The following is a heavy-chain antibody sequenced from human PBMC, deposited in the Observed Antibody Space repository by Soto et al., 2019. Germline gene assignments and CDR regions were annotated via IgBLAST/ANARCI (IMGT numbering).Heavy chain of an antibody. Sequence: SETLSLTCTVSGGSISSYYGSWIQQPPGKGLEWIGYIYYSGSTNYNPSLKSRVTISVDTSKNQFSLKLSSVTAADTAVYYCARPMTTVTNDAFDIWGQGTMVTVSS. J-gene: IGHJ3*02. CDR2: IYYSGST. CDR3: ARPMTTVTNDAFDI. V-gene: IGHV4-59*08. D-gene: IGHD4-17*01. CDR1: GGSISSYY.